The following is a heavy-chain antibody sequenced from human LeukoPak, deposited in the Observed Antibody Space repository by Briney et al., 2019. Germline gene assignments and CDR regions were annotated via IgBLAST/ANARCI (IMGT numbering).Heavy chain of an antibody. D-gene: IGHD2-2*01. CDR2: IYYGGSS. V-gene: IGHV4-39*07. CDR1: GGSISSSSYY. J-gene: IGHJ6*02. CDR3: ARDAGHQLSRRNYYAMDV. Sequence: ASETLSLTCTVSGGSISSSSYYWGWIRQPPGKGLEWIGSIYYGGSSYYNPSLNSRVTISVDTSNNQFSLKVKSVTAADTAVYYCARDAGHQLSRRNYYAMDVWGQGTTVTVSS.